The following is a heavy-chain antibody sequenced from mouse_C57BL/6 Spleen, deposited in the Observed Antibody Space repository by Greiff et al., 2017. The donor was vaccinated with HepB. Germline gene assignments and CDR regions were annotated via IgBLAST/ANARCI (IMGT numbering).Heavy chain of an antibody. Sequence: VQLQQSGADLAKPGASVKLSCKASGYTFTSYWMHWVKQRPGQGLEWIGYINPSSGYTKYNQKFKDKATLTADKSSSPAYMQLSSLTYEDSAVYYCARGDELYSNYEAWFDYWGQGTLVTVSA. J-gene: IGHJ3*01. CDR1: GYTFTSYW. CDR2: INPSSGYT. D-gene: IGHD2-5*01. V-gene: IGHV1-7*01. CDR3: ARGDELYSNYEAWFDY.